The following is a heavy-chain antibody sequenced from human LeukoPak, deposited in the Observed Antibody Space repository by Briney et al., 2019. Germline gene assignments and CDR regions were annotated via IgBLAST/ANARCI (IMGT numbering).Heavy chain of an antibody. D-gene: IGHD3-10*01. V-gene: IGHV4-34*01. Sequence: PSETLSLTCAVYGGSLSGYYWSWLRQPPGKGLEWIGEINHSGSTNYNPSLKSRVTISVDTSKNQFSLKLSSVTAADTAVYYCAREYGSGSYYIGYYYYYGMDVWGKGTTVTVSS. CDR1: GGSLSGYY. J-gene: IGHJ6*04. CDR2: INHSGST. CDR3: AREYGSGSYYIGYYYYYGMDV.